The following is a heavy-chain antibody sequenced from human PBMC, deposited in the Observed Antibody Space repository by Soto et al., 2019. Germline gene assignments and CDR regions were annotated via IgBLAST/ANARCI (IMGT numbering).Heavy chain of an antibody. D-gene: IGHD2-2*01. CDR2: IYYSGST. CDR1: CGSISNYY. V-gene: IGHV4-59*01. CDR3: ARAVLPATAPFDY. J-gene: IGHJ4*02. Sequence: SETLSLTCIVSCGSISNYYWSWIRQPPGKGLEWIGYIYYSGSTNYNPSLQSRVTISVDTSKNQFSLKLSSVTAADTAVYYCARAVLPATAPFDYWGQGTLVTVS.